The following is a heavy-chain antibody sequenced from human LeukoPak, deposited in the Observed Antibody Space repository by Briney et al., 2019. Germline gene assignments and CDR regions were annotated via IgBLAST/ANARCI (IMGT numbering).Heavy chain of an antibody. CDR1: GGTFSSYD. CDR2: IIPIFGSA. CDR3: ARENKDPGGWFFRGFDP. V-gene: IGHV1-69*13. J-gene: IGHJ5*02. Sequence: ASVKVSCRASGGTFSSYDISWVRQAPGQGLEWMGGIIPIFGSANYSQKFRGRVTITADESTSTAYMELSNLRSEDTAVYYCARENKDPGGWFFRGFDPWGQGTLSPSPQ. D-gene: IGHD6-19*01.